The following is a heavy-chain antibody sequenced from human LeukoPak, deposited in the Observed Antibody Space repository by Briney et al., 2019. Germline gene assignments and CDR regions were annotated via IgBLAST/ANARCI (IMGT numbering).Heavy chain of an antibody. V-gene: IGHV3-13*01. Sequence: GGSLRLSCAASGFTFSSYDMHWVRQAPGRGLEWVTAIGLAGDTYYPDSVKGRFTISRENAKNSMHLQMNSLKDGDTAVYYCIRGGIQVSGIDAFDIWGQGTVVTVSS. CDR3: IRGGIQVSGIDAFDI. D-gene: IGHD5/OR15-5a*01. CDR1: GFTFSSYD. CDR2: IGLAGDT. J-gene: IGHJ3*02.